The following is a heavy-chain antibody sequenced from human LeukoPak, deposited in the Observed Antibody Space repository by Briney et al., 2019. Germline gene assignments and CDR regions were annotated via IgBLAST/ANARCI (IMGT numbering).Heavy chain of an antibody. Sequence: SETLSLTCAVYGGSFSGYYWSWIRQPPGKGLEWIGEINHSGSTNYNPSLKSRVTISVDTSKNQFSLKLSSVTAADMAVYYCARGGVVVVPAVWFDPWGQGTLVTVSS. V-gene: IGHV4-34*01. D-gene: IGHD2-2*01. CDR1: GGSFSGYY. CDR2: INHSGST. CDR3: ARGGVVVVPAVWFDP. J-gene: IGHJ5*02.